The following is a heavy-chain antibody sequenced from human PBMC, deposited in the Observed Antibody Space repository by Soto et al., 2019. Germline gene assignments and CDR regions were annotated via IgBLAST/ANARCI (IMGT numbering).Heavy chain of an antibody. J-gene: IGHJ6*02. CDR3: AREELYVPNYYYYGMDV. D-gene: IGHD3-10*01. Sequence: SETLSLTCTVSGGSISSGGYYWSWIRQHPGKGLEWIGYIYYSGSTYYNPSLKSRVTISVDTSKNQFSLKLSSVTAADTAVYYCAREELYVPNYYYYGMDVWGQGTTVTVSS. CDR1: GGSISSGGYY. V-gene: IGHV4-31*03. CDR2: IYYSGST.